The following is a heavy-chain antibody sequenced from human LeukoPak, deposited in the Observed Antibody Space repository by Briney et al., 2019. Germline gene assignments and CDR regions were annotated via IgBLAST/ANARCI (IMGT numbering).Heavy chain of an antibody. D-gene: IGHD2-8*02. CDR3: AKNRGHCVDGVCHNYYYMNV. CDR1: GFTFSSFA. V-gene: IGHV3-23*01. Sequence: GGSLRLSCAASGFTFSSFAMTWVRQAPGKGLEWVSTVSGSAGRTDYADSVKGRFTISRDNLKNTLYLQMNGLRAEDTAVYYCAKNRGHCVDGVCHNYYYMNVWGRGTTVTVSS. CDR2: VSGSAGRT. J-gene: IGHJ6*03.